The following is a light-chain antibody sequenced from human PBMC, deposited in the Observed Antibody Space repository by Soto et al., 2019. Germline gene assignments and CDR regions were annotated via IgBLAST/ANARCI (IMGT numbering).Light chain of an antibody. J-gene: IGLJ1*01. Sequence: QCVLTQPASVSGSPGQSITVSCTGTSSDVGGYNYVSWYQQHPGKAPRLMIYDVTNRPSGVSDRFSGSKSGNTASLTISGLQAEDEADYYCSSYRRGSTYVFGTGTXVTVL. CDR2: DVT. CDR1: SSDVGGYNY. V-gene: IGLV2-14*03. CDR3: SSYRRGSTYV.